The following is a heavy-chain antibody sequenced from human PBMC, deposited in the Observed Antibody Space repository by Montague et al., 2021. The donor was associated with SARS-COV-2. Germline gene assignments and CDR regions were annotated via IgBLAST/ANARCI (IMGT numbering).Heavy chain of an antibody. CDR1: GASVGSSD. D-gene: IGHD1-14*01. V-gene: IGHV4-59*02. CDR3: ARETMTADAFDI. CDR2: FYSVGST. J-gene: IGHJ3*02. Sequence: ETLSLTCTVSGASVGSSDWGWIRQSPGKGLEWIGYFYSVGSTGYNPSLKSRATISRDTSKNQFSLKVRSVTAADAAVYYCARETMTADAFDIWGQGTMVTVSS.